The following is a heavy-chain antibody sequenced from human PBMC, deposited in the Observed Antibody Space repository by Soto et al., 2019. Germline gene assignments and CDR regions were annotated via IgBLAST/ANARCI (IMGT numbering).Heavy chain of an antibody. CDR1: GGSISSYY. CDR2: IYYSGST. V-gene: IGHV4-59*01. Sequence: SETLSLTCTVSGGSISSYYWSWIRQPPGKGLEWIGYIYYSGSTNYNPSLKSRVTISVDTSKNQFSLKLSSVTAADTAVYYCARDLSRNYYFDYWGQGTLVTVSS. J-gene: IGHJ4*02. CDR3: ARDLSRNYYFDY. D-gene: IGHD2-2*01.